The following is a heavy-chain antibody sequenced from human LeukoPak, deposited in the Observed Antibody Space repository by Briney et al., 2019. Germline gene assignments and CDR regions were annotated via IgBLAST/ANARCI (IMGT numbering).Heavy chain of an antibody. J-gene: IGHJ6*02. D-gene: IGHD4-17*01. CDR3: ARERSEGTTNYYGMDV. Sequence: SETLSLTCAVYGGSFSGYYWSWIRQPPGKGLEWIGEINHSGSTNYNPSLKRRVTISVDTSKNQFSLKLSSVTAADTAVYYCARERSEGTTNYYGMDVWGQGTTVTVSS. CDR2: INHSGST. V-gene: IGHV4-34*01. CDR1: GGSFSGYY.